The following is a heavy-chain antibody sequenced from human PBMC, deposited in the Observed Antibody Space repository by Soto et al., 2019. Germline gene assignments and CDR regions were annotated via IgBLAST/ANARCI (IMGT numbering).Heavy chain of an antibody. V-gene: IGHV5-10-1*01. J-gene: IGHJ4*02. CDR1: GYMFPIYR. Sequence: ISCEASGYMFPIYRISWVRQMPGKGLEWVGKIDPSDSRTMYRPSSRARITISVDKSINTAYLEWGRLKASDTAMYYCAREGSSTWTYYFDFWGQGILVTVSS. CDR2: IDPSDSRT. D-gene: IGHD6-13*01. CDR3: AREGSSTWTYYFDF.